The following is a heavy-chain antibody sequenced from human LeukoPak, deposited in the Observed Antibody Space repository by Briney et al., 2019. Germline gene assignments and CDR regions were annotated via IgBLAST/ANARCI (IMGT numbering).Heavy chain of an antibody. J-gene: IGHJ4*02. CDR2: ISGSGGRT. V-gene: IGHV3-23*01. CDR1: GFTSSSYA. D-gene: IGHD4-23*01. CDR3: ARDYGGSSPFDY. Sequence: PGGSLRLSCATSGFTSSSYAMSWVRQAPGKGLEWVSGISGSGGRTYYADSVKGRFTISRDNSKNTLYLQMNSLRAEDTAVYYCARDYGGSSPFDYWGQGTLVTVSS.